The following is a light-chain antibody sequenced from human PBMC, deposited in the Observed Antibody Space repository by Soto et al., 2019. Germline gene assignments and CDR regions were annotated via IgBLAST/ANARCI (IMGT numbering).Light chain of an antibody. CDR2: DVS. CDR1: QTMNGW. J-gene: IGKJ1*01. V-gene: IGKV1-5*01. CDR3: QQYSSYWT. Sequence: DIQMTQSPSTLSASVGDRVTITCRASQTMNGWLAWYQQQPGRAPRLLIYDVSIRGSGVPSRFSGSGSGTDFTLTISSLQPDDFATYYCQQYSSYWTFGQGTKVDIK.